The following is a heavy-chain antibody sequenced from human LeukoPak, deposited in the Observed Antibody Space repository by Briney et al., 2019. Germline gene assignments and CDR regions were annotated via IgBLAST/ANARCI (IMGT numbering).Heavy chain of an antibody. CDR2: IKQDGSEK. V-gene: IGHV3-7*01. CDR3: ARYSRAGYSGTFDI. J-gene: IGHJ3*02. Sequence: GGSLGLSCAASGFTFSSYWMSWVRQAPGKGLEWVANIKQDGSEKYYVDSVKGRFTISRDNAKNSLYLQMNSLRAEDTAVYYCARYSRAGYSGTFDIWGQGTMVTVSS. CDR1: GFTFSSYW. D-gene: IGHD6-13*01.